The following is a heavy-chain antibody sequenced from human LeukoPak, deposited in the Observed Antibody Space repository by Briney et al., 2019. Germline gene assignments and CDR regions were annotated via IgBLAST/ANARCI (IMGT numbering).Heavy chain of an antibody. CDR1: GGSISSSSFY. D-gene: IGHD3-10*01. Sequence: ASETLSLTCTVSGGSISSSSFYWGWVRQPPGKGLEWIGSIYYSGSTYYNPSLKSRVTMSVDTSKNQFSLKLSSVTAADTAVYYCARHGPLWFGELDYWGQGTLVTVSS. J-gene: IGHJ4*02. CDR3: ARHGPLWFGELDY. V-gene: IGHV4-39*01. CDR2: IYYSGST.